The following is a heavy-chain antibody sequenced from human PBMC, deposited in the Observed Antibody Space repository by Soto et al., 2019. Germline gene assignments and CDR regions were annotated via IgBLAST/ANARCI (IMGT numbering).Heavy chain of an antibody. CDR3: ARVSKAHITGTTRSWFDP. CDR2: ISAYNGNT. Sequence: GASVKVSCKASGYTFTSYGISWVRQAPGQGLEWMGWISAYNGNTNYAQKLQGRVTMTTDTSTSTAYMELRSLRSDDTAVYHCARVSKAHITGTTRSWFDPWGQGTLVTVSS. CDR1: GYTFTSYG. J-gene: IGHJ5*02. V-gene: IGHV1-18*01. D-gene: IGHD1-7*01.